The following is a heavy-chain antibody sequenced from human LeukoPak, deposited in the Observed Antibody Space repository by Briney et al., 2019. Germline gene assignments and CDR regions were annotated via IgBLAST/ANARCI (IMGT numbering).Heavy chain of an antibody. D-gene: IGHD3-22*01. Sequence: PSETLSLTCTVSGGSISSGSYYWRWIRQPAGKGLEWIGRIYTSGSTNYNPSLKSRVTISVDTSKNQFSLKLSSVTAADTAVYYCARWGRSYYYDSSGFDIWGQGTMVTVSS. CDR3: ARWGRSYYYDSSGFDI. CDR1: GGSISSGSYY. J-gene: IGHJ3*02. CDR2: IYTSGST. V-gene: IGHV4-61*02.